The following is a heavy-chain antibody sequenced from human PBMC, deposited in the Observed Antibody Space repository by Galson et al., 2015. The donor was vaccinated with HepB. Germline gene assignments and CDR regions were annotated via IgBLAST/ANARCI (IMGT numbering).Heavy chain of an antibody. CDR2: IYSGGST. CDR1: GFTVSSNY. J-gene: IGHJ4*02. Sequence: SLRLSCAASGFTVSSNYMSWVRQAPGKGLEWVSVIYSGGSTYYADSVKGRFTISRDNSKNTLYLQMNSLRAEDTAVYYCAKRKEGTAMVSEYYFDYWGQGTLVTVSS. CDR3: AKRKEGTAMVSEYYFDY. V-gene: IGHV3-53*01. D-gene: IGHD5-18*01.